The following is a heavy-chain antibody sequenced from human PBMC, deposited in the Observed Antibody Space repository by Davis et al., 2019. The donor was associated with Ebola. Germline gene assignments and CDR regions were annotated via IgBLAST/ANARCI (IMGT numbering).Heavy chain of an antibody. V-gene: IGHV3-30-3*01. J-gene: IGHJ6*03. CDR2: ISYDGSNK. CDR3: ARVPTRDCSSTSCIPYYYYYMDV. D-gene: IGHD2-2*01. Sequence: GESLKISCAASGFTFSSYAMHWVRQAPGKGLEWVAVISYDGSNKYYADSVKGRFTISRDNAKNSLYLQMNSLSAEGTAVYYCARVPTRDCSSTSCIPYYYYYMDVWGKGTTVTVSS. CDR1: GFTFSSYA.